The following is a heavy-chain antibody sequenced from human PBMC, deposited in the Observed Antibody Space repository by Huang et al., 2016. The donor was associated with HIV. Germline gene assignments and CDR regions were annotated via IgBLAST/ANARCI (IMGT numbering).Heavy chain of an antibody. CDR2: SNHAGVT. J-gene: IGHJ5*01. CDR3: AREIMISFGGPFDS. Sequence: QVQLEQWGAGLLKPSETLSLTCAVYGGSFSGYFWHWIRQSPGKGLEWIGQSNHAGVTDYNPALKSRATISVDTSKNQFSLRLTSVTAADTAIYYCAREIMISFGGPFDSWGHGNLVTVSS. D-gene: IGHD3-16*01. CDR1: GGSFSGYF. V-gene: IGHV4-34*02.